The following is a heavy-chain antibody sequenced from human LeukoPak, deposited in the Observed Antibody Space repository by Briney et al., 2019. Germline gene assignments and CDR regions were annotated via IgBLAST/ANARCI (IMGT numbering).Heavy chain of an antibody. V-gene: IGHV3-15*01. Sequence: PGGSLRLSCAASGFTFNDYYMSWIRQAPGKGLEWVGRIKSKTDRGTTDYAARVKGRFIVSRDDSKNTLYLQMNSLKTEDTAVYYCAREGALAGILDFWGQGALVTVSS. CDR2: IKSKTDRGTT. J-gene: IGHJ4*02. D-gene: IGHD6-19*01. CDR3: AREGALAGILDF. CDR1: GFTFNDYY.